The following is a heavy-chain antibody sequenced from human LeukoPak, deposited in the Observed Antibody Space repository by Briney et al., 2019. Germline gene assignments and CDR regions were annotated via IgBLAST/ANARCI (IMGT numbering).Heavy chain of an antibody. Sequence: ASVKVSCKASGYTFTGHYMHWVRQAPGQGLEWMGRIYPNSGGTNYAQKFQGRVTMTRDTSISTAYMELSRLRSDDTAVYYCARSYGYGDYGLGYWGQGTLVTVSS. J-gene: IGHJ4*02. D-gene: IGHD4-17*01. V-gene: IGHV1-2*06. CDR3: ARSYGYGDYGLGY. CDR1: GYTFTGHY. CDR2: IYPNSGGT.